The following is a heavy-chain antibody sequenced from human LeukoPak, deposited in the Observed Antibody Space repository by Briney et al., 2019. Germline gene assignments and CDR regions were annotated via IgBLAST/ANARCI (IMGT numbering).Heavy chain of an antibody. D-gene: IGHD6-19*01. CDR3: ARAGAVAGRAIY. CDR2: INPNSGGT. CDR1: GYTFTSYY. Sequence: ASVKVSCKASGYTFTSYYMHWVRQAPGQGLEWMGWINPNSGGTNYAQKFQGRVTMTRDTSISTAYMELSRLRSDDTAVCYCARAGAVAGRAIYWGQGTLVTVSS. V-gene: IGHV1-2*02. J-gene: IGHJ4*02.